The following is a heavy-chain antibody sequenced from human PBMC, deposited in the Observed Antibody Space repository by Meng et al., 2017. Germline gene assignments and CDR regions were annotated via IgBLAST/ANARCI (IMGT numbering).Heavy chain of an antibody. Sequence: GGSLRLSCAASGFTFSSYAMSWVRQAPGKGLEWVSAISGSGGSKYYADSVKGRFTISRDNSKNTLYLQMNSLRAEDTAVYYCAKGGVNYDILTGYYPLPFDYWGQGTLVTVSS. CDR3: AKGGVNYDILTGYYPLPFDY. D-gene: IGHD3-9*01. J-gene: IGHJ4*02. V-gene: IGHV3-23*01. CDR1: GFTFSSYA. CDR2: ISGSGGSK.